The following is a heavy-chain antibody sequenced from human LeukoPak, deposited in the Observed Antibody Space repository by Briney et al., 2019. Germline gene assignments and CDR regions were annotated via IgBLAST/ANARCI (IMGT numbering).Heavy chain of an antibody. D-gene: IGHD2-15*01. V-gene: IGHV4-34*01. Sequence: SETLSLTCAVYGGSFSGYYWSWIRQPPGKGLEWIGEINHSGSTNYNPSLKSRVTISVDTSKNQFSLKLSSVTAADTAVYYCARGTPEYCSGGSCYYPPSFYYYMDVWGKGTTATVSS. CDR2: INHSGST. CDR3: ARGTPEYCSGGSCYYPPSFYYYMDV. CDR1: GGSFSGYY. J-gene: IGHJ6*03.